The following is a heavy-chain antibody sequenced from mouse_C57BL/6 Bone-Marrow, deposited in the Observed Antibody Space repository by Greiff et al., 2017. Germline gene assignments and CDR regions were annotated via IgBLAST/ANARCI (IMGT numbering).Heavy chain of an antibody. Sequence: QVQLKQPGAELVKPGASVKVSCKASGYTFTSYWMHWVKQRPGQGLEWIGRIHPSDSDTNYNQKFKGKATLTVDKSSSTAYMQLSSLTSEDSAVYYCAIGVITTVVFDYWGQGTTLTVSS. J-gene: IGHJ2*01. V-gene: IGHV1-74*01. D-gene: IGHD1-1*01. CDR2: IHPSDSDT. CDR3: AIGVITTVVFDY. CDR1: GYTFTSYW.